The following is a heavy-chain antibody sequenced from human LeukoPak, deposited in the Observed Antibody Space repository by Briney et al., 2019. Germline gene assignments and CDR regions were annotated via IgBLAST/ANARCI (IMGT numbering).Heavy chain of an antibody. Sequence: GGSLTLSCEASGVTVSSYAMSWVRQALGKGLEWVSAISGSGGYTYYADSVKGRFTISRDNSKNTLYLQMNSLRAEDTAVYFCAKDFDVDTAIISYFDCWGQGTLVTVSS. CDR3: AKDFDVDTAIISYFDC. CDR1: GVTVSSYA. CDR2: ISGSGGYT. D-gene: IGHD5-18*01. J-gene: IGHJ4*02. V-gene: IGHV3-23*01.